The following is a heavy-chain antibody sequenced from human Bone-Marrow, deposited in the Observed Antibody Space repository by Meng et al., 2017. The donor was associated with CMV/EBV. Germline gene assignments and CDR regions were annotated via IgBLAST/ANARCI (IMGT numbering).Heavy chain of an antibody. CDR1: GYTFTSYY. Sequence: ASVKVSCKASGYTFTSYYMHWVRQAPGQGLEWMGIINPSGGSTSYAQKFQGRVTMTRDTSTSTVYMELSSLRSEDTAVYYCARSYYYGSGSYYNGVYNWFDPWGQGTLVTVSS. D-gene: IGHD3-10*01. J-gene: IGHJ5*02. CDR2: INPSGGST. V-gene: IGHV1-46*01. CDR3: ARSYYYGSGSYYNGVYNWFDP.